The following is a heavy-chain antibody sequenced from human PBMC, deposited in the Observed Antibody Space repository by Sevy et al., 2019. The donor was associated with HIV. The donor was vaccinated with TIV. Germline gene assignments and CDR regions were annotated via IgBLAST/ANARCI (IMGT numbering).Heavy chain of an antibody. Sequence: GGSLRLSCAASGFTFSDYPIHWVRQAPGKGLEWVSVISYDGSRTSYADSVKGRFTISRDNSKNTLFLQMNSLRAEDTAVYYCTRVRGLLGWFDSWGQGTLVTVSS. CDR1: GFTFSDYP. D-gene: IGHD3-10*01. J-gene: IGHJ5*01. CDR3: TRVRGLLGWFDS. V-gene: IGHV3-30*04. CDR2: ISYDGSRT.